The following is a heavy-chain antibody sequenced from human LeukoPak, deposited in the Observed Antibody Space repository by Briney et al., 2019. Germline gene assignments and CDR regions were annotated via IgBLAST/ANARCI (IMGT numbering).Heavy chain of an antibody. CDR3: ARDLSRIAGAGLDY. D-gene: IGHD6-13*01. V-gene: IGHV3-30*04. CDR2: ISYDGNNE. Sequence: GRSLRLSCAASGFTLNSYAMHWVRQAPGKGLEGVAVISYDGNNEYYADSVKGRFTISRDNSRNTLSLQMNSLRGEDTAVYYCARDLSRIAGAGLDYWGQGTLVTVSS. J-gene: IGHJ4*02. CDR1: GFTLNSYA.